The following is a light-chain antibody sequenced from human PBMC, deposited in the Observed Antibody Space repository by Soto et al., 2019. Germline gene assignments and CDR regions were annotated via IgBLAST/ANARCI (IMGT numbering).Light chain of an antibody. CDR2: KAS. V-gene: IGKV1-39*01. CDR3: QQSYSSPSST. J-gene: IGKJ5*01. Sequence: DLQIPQSPSSLSASVGVRVTITCRASQSISTYLNWYQHKAGKAPKLLIYKASTLQDGVPSRFSGSGSGTYFILTISSLQPEDVATYYCQQSYSSPSSTFGQGTRLEIK. CDR1: QSISTY.